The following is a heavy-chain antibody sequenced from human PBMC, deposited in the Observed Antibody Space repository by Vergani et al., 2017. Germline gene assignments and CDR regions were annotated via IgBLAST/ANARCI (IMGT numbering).Heavy chain of an antibody. J-gene: IGHJ6*02. CDR3: ARDSEQQLAFYYYGMDV. CDR2: IIPILGIA. V-gene: IGHV1-69*08. D-gene: IGHD6-13*01. Sequence: QVQLVQSGAEVKKPGSSVKVSCKASGGTFSSYTISWVRQAPGQGLEWMGRIIPILGIANYAQKFQGRVPITADKSTSTAYMELSSLRSEDTAVYYCARDSEQQLAFYYYGMDVWGQGTTVTVSS. CDR1: GGTFSSYT.